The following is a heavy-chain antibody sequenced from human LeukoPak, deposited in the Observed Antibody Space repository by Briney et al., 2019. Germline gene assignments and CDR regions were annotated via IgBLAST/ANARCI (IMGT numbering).Heavy chain of an antibody. Sequence: GESLRLSCAASGFTFSSYSMNWVRQAPGKGLEWVSYISSSSSTIYYADSVKGRFTISRDNAKNSLYLQMNSLRAEDTAVYYCAIIAYSSGWDDAFDIWGQGTMVTVSS. CDR2: ISSSSSTI. CDR3: AIIAYSSGWDDAFDI. CDR1: GFTFSSYS. V-gene: IGHV3-48*01. J-gene: IGHJ3*02. D-gene: IGHD6-19*01.